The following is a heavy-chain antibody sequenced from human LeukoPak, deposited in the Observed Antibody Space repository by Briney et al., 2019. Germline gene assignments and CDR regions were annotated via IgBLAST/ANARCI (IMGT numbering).Heavy chain of an antibody. CDR1: GGTFSSYA. CDR2: IIPIFGTA. J-gene: IGHJ4*02. V-gene: IGHV1-69*01. CDR3: ARDGGIAAAGTFDY. D-gene: IGHD6-13*01. Sequence: SVKVSCNASGGTFSSYAISWVRQAPGQGLEWMGGIIPIFGTANYAQKFQGRVTITADESTSTAYMELSSLRSEDTAVYYCARDGGIAAAGTFDYWGQGTLVTVSS.